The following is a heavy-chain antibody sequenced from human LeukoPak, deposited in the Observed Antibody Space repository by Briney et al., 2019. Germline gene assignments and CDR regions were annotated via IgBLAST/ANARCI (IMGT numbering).Heavy chain of an antibody. Sequence: GGSLRLSCAASGRNFSSRWMNWVRQAPGKALEWVSHISSASGDVYYADSVKGRLTISRNNAKNSLYLQMNSLRVEDTAIYYCAQKGGTDHWGQGTLVTVSS. CDR1: GRNFSSRW. D-gene: IGHD2-15*01. V-gene: IGHV3-48*01. J-gene: IGHJ4*02. CDR2: ISSASGDV. CDR3: AQKGGTDH.